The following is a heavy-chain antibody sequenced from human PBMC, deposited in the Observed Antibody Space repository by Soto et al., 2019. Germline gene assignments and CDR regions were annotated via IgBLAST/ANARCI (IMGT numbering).Heavy chain of an antibody. V-gene: IGHV3-74*01. D-gene: IGHD6-19*01. CDR2: IGPDGTST. Sequence: GGSLRLSGAVSGVTFRDYWIHWVRQVPWKGLLSVSRIGPDGTSTKYADSVKGRFTISRSNPENTIYLQMNSLRADDTGVYYSVREVIAVLASLPWFVPWGHGTLV. J-gene: IGHJ5*02. CDR1: GVTFRDYW. CDR3: VREVIAVLASLPWFVP.